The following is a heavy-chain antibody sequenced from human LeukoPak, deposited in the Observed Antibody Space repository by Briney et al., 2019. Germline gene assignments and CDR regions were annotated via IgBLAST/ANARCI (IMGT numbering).Heavy chain of an antibody. CDR1: GGTFSSYA. V-gene: IGHV1-69*13. CDR2: IIPIFGTA. Sequence: GASVKVSCKASGGTFSSYAISWVRQAPGQGLEWMGGIIPIFGTANYAQKFQGRVAITADESTSTAYMELSSLRSEDTAVYYCASGAFYYGSGSPYRFAYWGQGTLVTVSS. D-gene: IGHD3-10*01. CDR3: ASGAFYYGSGSPYRFAY. J-gene: IGHJ4*02.